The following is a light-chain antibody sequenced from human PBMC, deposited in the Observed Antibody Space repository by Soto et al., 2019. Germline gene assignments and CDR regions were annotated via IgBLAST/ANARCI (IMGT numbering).Light chain of an antibody. V-gene: IGKV3-20*01. CDR2: GAS. Sequence: DIVMTQSPLSLPVTPGEPASISCRSSQSLLHSNGYNYLTWYQQKPGQAPRRLIFGASFRATGIPDRFSGSGSGTDFTLTISRLEPEDSAVYYCQQYGTSPTTFGQGTKVEIK. J-gene: IGKJ1*01. CDR3: QQYGTSPTT. CDR1: QSLLHSNGYNY.